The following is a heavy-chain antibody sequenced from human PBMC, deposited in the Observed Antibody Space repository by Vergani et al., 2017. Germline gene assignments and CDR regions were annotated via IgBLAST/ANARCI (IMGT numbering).Heavy chain of an antibody. CDR3: ARVRRRYCSSTSCYAFDY. D-gene: IGHD2-2*01. CDR2: ISYDGSNQ. J-gene: IGHJ4*02. V-gene: IGHV3-30-3*01. CDR1: GFTFSSYA. Sequence: QVQLVESGGGVVQPGRSLRLSCAASGFTFSSYAMHWVRQAPGKGLEWVAVISYDGSNQYYADSVKGRFTISRDNSKTTLYLQMNSLRAEDTAVYYCARVRRRYCSSTSCYAFDYWGQGTLVTVSS.